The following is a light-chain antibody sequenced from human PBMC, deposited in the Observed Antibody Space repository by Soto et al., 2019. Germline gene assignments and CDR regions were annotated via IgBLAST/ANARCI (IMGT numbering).Light chain of an antibody. CDR1: HSISSW. CDR2: KAS. Sequence: DMQMTQSPSTLSASVGDSVTSTCRASHSISSWLAWYQQKPGKAPKLLIYKASSLESGVPSRFSGSGYGTEFTLTISSLQPDDFATYYCQQYNSYSPLFTFGPGTKVDIK. CDR3: QQYNSYSPLFT. V-gene: IGKV1-5*03. J-gene: IGKJ3*01.